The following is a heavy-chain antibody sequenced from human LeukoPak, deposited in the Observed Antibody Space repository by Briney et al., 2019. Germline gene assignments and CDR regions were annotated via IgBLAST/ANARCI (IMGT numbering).Heavy chain of an antibody. CDR1: GGSISSYY. Sequence: DPSETLSLTCTVSGGSISSYYWSWLRQPPGKGLEWIGYIYYSGSTNYKPSLKSRVTISVDTSKNPFSLKLSSVTAADTAVYYCARGGYYGSGNDFRFDPWGQGTLVTVSS. V-gene: IGHV4-59*01. J-gene: IGHJ5*02. D-gene: IGHD3-10*01. CDR3: ARGGYYGSGNDFRFDP. CDR2: IYYSGST.